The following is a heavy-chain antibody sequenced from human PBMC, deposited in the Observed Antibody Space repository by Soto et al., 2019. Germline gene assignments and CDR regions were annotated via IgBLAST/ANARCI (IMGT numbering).Heavy chain of an antibody. CDR2: FNPRADTT. D-gene: IGHD3-9*01. CDR1: GYTLSDANI. J-gene: IGHJ4*02. Sequence: CKASGYTLSDANINWVRQAPGQGPEWMGIFNPRADTTNYSTSLKSRLTISKDTSKSQVVLTMTNMDPVDTATYYCARHNLRSNYDILTGSFDYWGQGTLVTVSS. V-gene: IGHV2-26*01. CDR3: ARHNLRSNYDILTGSFDY.